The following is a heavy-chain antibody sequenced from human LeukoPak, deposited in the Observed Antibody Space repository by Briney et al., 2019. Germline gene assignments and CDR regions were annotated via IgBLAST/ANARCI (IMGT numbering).Heavy chain of an antibody. CDR2: ISGSGGST. V-gene: IGHV3-23*01. CDR3: AKDRYSGSYNPSDY. Sequence: GGSLRLSCAASGFTFSSYAMSWVRQAPGKGLEWVSAISGSGGSTYYADSVKGRFAISRDNSENTLYLQMNSLRAEDTAVYYCAKDRYSGSYNPSDYWGQGTLVTVSS. D-gene: IGHD1-26*01. J-gene: IGHJ4*02. CDR1: GFTFSSYA.